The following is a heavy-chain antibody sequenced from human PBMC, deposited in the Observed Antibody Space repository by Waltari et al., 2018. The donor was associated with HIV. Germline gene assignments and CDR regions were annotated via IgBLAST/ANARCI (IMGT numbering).Heavy chain of an antibody. CDR2: INHSGST. CDR3: ARGWIANSGSSGLFDY. V-gene: IGHV4-34*01. Sequence: QVQLQQWGAGLLKPSETLSLTCAVYGGSFSGYYWSWIRQPPGKGLEWIGEINHSGSTNYNPSLKSRVTISVDTSKNQFSLKLSSVAAADTAVYYCARGWIANSGSSGLFDYWGQGTLVTVSS. J-gene: IGHJ4*02. D-gene: IGHD1-26*01. CDR1: GGSFSGYY.